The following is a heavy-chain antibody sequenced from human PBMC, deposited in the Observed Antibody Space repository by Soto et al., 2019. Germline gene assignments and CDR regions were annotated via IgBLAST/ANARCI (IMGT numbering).Heavy chain of an antibody. Sequence: GGSLRLSCAASGFTFSSYGMHWVRQAPGKGLEWVAVIWYDGSNKYYADSVKGRFTISRDNSKNTLYLQMNSLRAEDTAVYYCARDNSSSENDFWSGYYPYYYGMDVWGQGTTLTVSS. D-gene: IGHD3-3*01. J-gene: IGHJ6*02. CDR3: ARDNSSSENDFWSGYYPYYYGMDV. CDR1: GFTFSSYG. CDR2: IWYDGSNK. V-gene: IGHV3-33*01.